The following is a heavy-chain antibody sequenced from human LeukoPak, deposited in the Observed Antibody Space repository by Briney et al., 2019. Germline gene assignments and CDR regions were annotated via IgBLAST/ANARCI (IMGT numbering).Heavy chain of an antibody. CDR3: ARGDEYYYDSRFDY. D-gene: IGHD3-22*01. V-gene: IGHV4-39*07. Sequence: SETLSLTCTVSGGSISSSNYYWGWIRQPPGKGLEWIGNIYYSGSTYYNPSLKSRVTISVDTSKNQFSLKLSSVTAADTAVYYCARGDEYYYDSRFDYWGQGTLVTVSS. CDR2: IYYSGST. J-gene: IGHJ4*02. CDR1: GGSISSSNYY.